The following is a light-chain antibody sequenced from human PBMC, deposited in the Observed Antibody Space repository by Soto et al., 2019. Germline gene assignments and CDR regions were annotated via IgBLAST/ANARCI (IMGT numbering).Light chain of an antibody. CDR1: QTISSW. Sequence: DIQMTQSPSTLSGPVGDRVTITCRASQTISSWLAWYQKKPGKAPKLLIYKASTLKRGVPSRFIGSGSGTEFTLTISSLQPDDFATYYGQHYNSYSEAFGQGTKVDIK. V-gene: IGKV1-5*03. CDR2: KAS. CDR3: QHYNSYSEA. J-gene: IGKJ1*01.